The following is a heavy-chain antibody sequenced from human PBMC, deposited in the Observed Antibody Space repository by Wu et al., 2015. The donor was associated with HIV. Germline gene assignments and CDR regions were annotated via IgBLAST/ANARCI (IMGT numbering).Heavy chain of an antibody. J-gene: IGHJ6*03. D-gene: IGHD3-10*01. CDR3: ARDHPEFGSGSSNSFYYMDV. CDR2: IIPIFNTA. V-gene: IGHV1-69*01. CDR1: GYIFSDYF. Sequence: QVHLVQSGAEVKKPGASVKVSCKASGYIFSDYFMDWVRQAPGQGLEWMGGIIPIFNTAKYAHKFQGRVTITADESTSSAYLELSSLTSEDTAVYYCARDHPEFGSGSSNSFYYMDVWGKGTTVTVSS.